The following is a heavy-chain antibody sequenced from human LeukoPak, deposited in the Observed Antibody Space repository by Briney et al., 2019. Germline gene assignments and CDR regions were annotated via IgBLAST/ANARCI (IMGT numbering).Heavy chain of an antibody. J-gene: IGHJ4*02. CDR1: GFTFSTYW. V-gene: IGHV3-74*01. D-gene: IGHD2-8*01. Sequence: PGGSLRLSCAASGFTFSTYWMHWVRQAPGKGLVWVSHINTDGSNRGYADSVKGRFTISRDSAKNTLYLQMNNLTAEDTAMYYCARTASAYFPDFRGQGTLVTVSS. CDR2: INTDGSNR. CDR3: ARTASAYFPDF.